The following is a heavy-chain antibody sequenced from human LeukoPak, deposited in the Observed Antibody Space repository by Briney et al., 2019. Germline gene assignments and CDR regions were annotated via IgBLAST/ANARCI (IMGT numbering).Heavy chain of an antibody. CDR1: GFTFSTYD. V-gene: IGHV3-30*02. D-gene: IGHD1-14*01. CDR3: AKRRGATVSEFDY. CDR2: IRSDGTGE. J-gene: IGHJ4*02. Sequence: GGSLRLSCVVSGFTFSTYDMYWVRQAPGKGLEWVTFIRSDGTGELYVESVKGPFTISRDNSKNTLYLQMNRVTPEDTALYYRAKRRGATVSEFDYWGQGTLVTVSS.